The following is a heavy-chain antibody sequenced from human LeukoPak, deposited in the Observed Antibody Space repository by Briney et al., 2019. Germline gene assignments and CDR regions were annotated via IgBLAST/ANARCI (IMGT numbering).Heavy chain of an antibody. D-gene: IGHD1-26*01. Sequence: GGSLRLSCAASGFTFSSYAMHWVRQAPGKGLEYVSAISSNGGSTYCANSVKGRFTISRDNSKNTLYLQMGSLRAEDMAVYYCARASRGGATANDYWGQGTLVTVSS. CDR1: GFTFSSYA. CDR3: ARASRGGATANDY. J-gene: IGHJ4*02. V-gene: IGHV3-64*01. CDR2: ISSNGGST.